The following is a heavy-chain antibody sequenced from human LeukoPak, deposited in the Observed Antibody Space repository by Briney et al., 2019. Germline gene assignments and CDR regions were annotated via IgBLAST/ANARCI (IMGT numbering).Heavy chain of an antibody. J-gene: IGHJ4*02. CDR1: GYTFTGHY. Sequence: RASVKVSRKASGYTFTGHYMHWVRQAPGQGLEWMGWINPNSGGARFAEKFQGRVTMTRDTSITTSYVELSRLRSDDTAVYYCAIFAVAGLPQDYWGQGTLVIVSS. CDR2: INPNSGGA. V-gene: IGHV1-2*02. CDR3: AIFAVAGLPQDY. D-gene: IGHD6-19*01.